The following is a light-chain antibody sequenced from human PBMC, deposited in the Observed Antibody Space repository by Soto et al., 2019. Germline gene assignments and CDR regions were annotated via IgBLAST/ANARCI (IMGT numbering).Light chain of an antibody. Sequence: EIVLTQSPAILSVSPGARAPLSCRASQIISNNYLAWYQQKPGQAPKLLIYGISTRATGVPARFSGSGSGTEFTLSISSLQSEDFAVYSCQQYSQWPITFGQGTRLEI. J-gene: IGKJ5*01. CDR3: QQYSQWPIT. CDR2: GIS. V-gene: IGKV3-15*01. CDR1: QIISNN.